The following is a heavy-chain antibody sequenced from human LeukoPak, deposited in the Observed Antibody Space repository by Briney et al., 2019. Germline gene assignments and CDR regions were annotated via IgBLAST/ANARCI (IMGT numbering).Heavy chain of an antibody. J-gene: IGHJ1*01. V-gene: IGHV1-69*05. CDR3: ARDNIAASGVKYFQL. Sequence: SVKVSCEASGGTLSRYGIGWARQAPGQGLEWMGGIIPKFGSTNYAQKFQDRLTLTTDESTSTAYMELSNLRSEDTAVYFCARDNIAASGVKYFQLWGPGTLVTISS. CDR2: IIPKFGST. D-gene: IGHD6-13*01. CDR1: GGTLSRYG.